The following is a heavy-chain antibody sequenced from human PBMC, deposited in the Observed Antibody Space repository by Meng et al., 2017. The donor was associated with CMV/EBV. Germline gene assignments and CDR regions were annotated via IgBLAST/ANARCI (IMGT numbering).Heavy chain of an antibody. Sequence: GGSLRLSCAASGFTFSSYGMHWVRQAPGKGLEWVAFIRYDGSNKYYADSAKGRFTISRDNSKNTLYLQMNSLRAEDTAVYYCAKDQVDSSGWLTTFDYWGQGTLVTVSS. D-gene: IGHD6-19*01. CDR3: AKDQVDSSGWLTTFDY. CDR2: IRYDGSNK. J-gene: IGHJ4*02. CDR1: GFTFSSYG. V-gene: IGHV3-30*02.